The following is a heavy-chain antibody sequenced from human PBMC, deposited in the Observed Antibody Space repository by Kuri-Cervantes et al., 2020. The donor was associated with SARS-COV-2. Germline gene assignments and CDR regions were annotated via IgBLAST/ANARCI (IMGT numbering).Heavy chain of an antibody. CDR1: GGSFSGYY. Sequence: SQTLSLTCAVYGGSFSGYYWSWIRQPPGKGLEWIGEINHSGSTNYNPSLKSRVTTSVDTSKNQFSLKLSSVTAADTAVYYCARRDYDFWSGYAWFDPWGQGTLVTVSS. V-gene: IGHV4-34*01. J-gene: IGHJ5*02. D-gene: IGHD3-3*01. CDR2: INHSGST. CDR3: ARRDYDFWSGYAWFDP.